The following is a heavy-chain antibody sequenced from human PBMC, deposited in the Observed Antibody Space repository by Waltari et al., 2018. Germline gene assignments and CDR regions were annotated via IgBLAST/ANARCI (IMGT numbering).Heavy chain of an antibody. J-gene: IGHJ4*02. CDR1: GFTFSSYD. CDR3: ARVAAHGYGDYAEAVDY. Sequence: EVQLVESGGGLVQPGGSLRLSCAASGFTFSSYDMNWVRQAPGTGLEWVSYISSSGSTIYYADSVKGRFTISRDNAKNSLYLQMNSLRAEDTAVYYCARVAAHGYGDYAEAVDYWGQGTLVTVSS. CDR2: ISSSGSTI. D-gene: IGHD4-17*01. V-gene: IGHV3-48*03.